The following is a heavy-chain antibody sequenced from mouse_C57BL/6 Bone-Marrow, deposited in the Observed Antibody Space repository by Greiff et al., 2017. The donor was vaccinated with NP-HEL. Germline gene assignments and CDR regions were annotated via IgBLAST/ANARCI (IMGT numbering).Heavy chain of an antibody. Sequence: VQLQQSGPELVKPGASVKIPCKASGYTFTDYNMDWVKQSHGKSLEWIGDINPNNGGTIYNQKFKGKATLTVDKSSSTAYMELRSLTSEDTAVYYCARKGGYRYQHSFAYWGQGTLVTVSA. CDR2: INPNNGGT. CDR3: ARKGGYRYQHSFAY. J-gene: IGHJ3*01. D-gene: IGHD2-2*01. V-gene: IGHV1-18*01. CDR1: GYTFTDYN.